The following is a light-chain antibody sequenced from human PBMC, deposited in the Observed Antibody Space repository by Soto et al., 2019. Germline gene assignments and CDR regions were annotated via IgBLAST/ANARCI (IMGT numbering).Light chain of an antibody. Sequence: EIVLTQSPATLSLSPGERATLSCRASQRISSYLAWYQQKPGQAPRLLIYDASNRATGIPARFSGSGSGTDFTLTISSLEPEDFAVYYCQKRSELPITFGQGTRLEIK. CDR3: QKRSELPIT. CDR1: QRISSY. V-gene: IGKV3-11*01. CDR2: DAS. J-gene: IGKJ5*01.